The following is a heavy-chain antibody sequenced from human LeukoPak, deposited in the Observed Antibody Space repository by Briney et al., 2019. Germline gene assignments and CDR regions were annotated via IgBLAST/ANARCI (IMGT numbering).Heavy chain of an antibody. J-gene: IGHJ4*02. CDR1: GGSISSYY. CDR3: ARARLSADGVWGSYRYRYLDY. CDR2: IYYSGST. D-gene: IGHD3-16*02. Sequence: SETLSLTCTVSGGSISSYYWSWIRQPPGKGLEWIGHIYYSGSTNYNPSLKSRVTISVDTSKNQFSLKLSSVTAADTAVYYCARARLSADGVWGSYRYRYLDYWGQGTLVTVSS. V-gene: IGHV4-59*01.